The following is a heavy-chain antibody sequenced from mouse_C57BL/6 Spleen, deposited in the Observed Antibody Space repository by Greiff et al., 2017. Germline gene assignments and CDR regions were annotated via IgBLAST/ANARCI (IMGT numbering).Heavy chain of an antibody. V-gene: IGHV1-61*01. CDR3: ARWGSNYGFDY. J-gene: IGHJ2*01. Sequence: VQLQQPGAELVRPGSSVKLSCKASGYTFTSYWLDWVKQRPGQGLEWIGNIYPSDSETHYNQKFKDKATLTVDKSSSTAYMQLSSLTSEDSAVYYCARWGSNYGFDYWGQGTTLTVSS. CDR1: GYTFTSYW. D-gene: IGHD2-5*01. CDR2: IYPSDSET.